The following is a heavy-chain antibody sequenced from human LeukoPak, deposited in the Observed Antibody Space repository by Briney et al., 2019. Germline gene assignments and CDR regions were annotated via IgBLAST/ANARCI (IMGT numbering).Heavy chain of an antibody. J-gene: IGHJ5*02. D-gene: IGHD3-10*01. V-gene: IGHV1-46*01. CDR1: GYTFTNFY. CDR3: ARNVSRGFDP. Sequence: ASVKVSCKTSGYTFTNFYMHWVRQAPGQGLEWMGIINPSGGNTGYAQKFQGRVTMTRDTSTSTVYMELSSLRSEDTAVYYCARNVSRGFDPWGQGTLVTVSS. CDR2: INPSGGNT.